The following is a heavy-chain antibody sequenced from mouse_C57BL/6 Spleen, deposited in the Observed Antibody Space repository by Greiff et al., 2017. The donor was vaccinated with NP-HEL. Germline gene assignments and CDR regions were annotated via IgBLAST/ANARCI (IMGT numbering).Heavy chain of an antibody. D-gene: IGHD1-1*01. CDR2: IYPGSGST. Sequence: QVQLQQSGAELVKPGASVKMSCKASGYTFTSYWITWVKQRPGQGLEWIGDIYPGSGSTNYNEKFKSKATLTVDTSSSTDYMQLSSLTSEDSAVYYCARLGNYYGSSSTDYWGQGTTLTVSS. CDR1: GYTFTSYW. V-gene: IGHV1-55*01. J-gene: IGHJ2*01. CDR3: ARLGNYYGSSSTDY.